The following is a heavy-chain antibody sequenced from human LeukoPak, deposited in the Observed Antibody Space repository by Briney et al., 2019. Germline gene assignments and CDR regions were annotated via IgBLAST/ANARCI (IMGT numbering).Heavy chain of an antibody. CDR2: INPNSGGT. J-gene: IGHJ4*02. V-gene: IGHV1-2*02. Sequence: ASVKVSCKASGYTFTGYYLHWVRQAPGQGLEWMGWINPNSGGTNNAQKFQGRVTMSRDTSISTASMERSRLRSGDTAVYYCARAYSYGFDDWGQGTLVTVSS. CDR1: GYTFTGYY. D-gene: IGHD5-18*01. CDR3: ARAYSYGFDD.